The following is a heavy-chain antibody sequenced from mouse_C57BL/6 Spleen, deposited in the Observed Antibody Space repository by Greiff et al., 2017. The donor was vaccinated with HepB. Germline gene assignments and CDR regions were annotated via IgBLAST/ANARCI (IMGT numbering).Heavy chain of an antibody. CDR1: GYAFSSSW. J-gene: IGHJ3*01. CDR2: IYPGDGDT. V-gene: IGHV1-82*01. CDR3: DRGFAY. Sequence: VKLQQSGPELVKPGASVKISCKASGYAFSSSWMNWVKQRPGKGLEWIGRIYPGDGDTNYNGKFKGKATLTADKSSSTAYMQLSSLTSEDSAVYFCDRGFAYWGQGTLVTVSA.